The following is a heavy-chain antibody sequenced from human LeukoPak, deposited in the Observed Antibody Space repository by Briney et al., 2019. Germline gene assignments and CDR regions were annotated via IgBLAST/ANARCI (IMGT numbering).Heavy chain of an antibody. Sequence: EASVKVSCKASGGTFSSYAISWVRQAPGQGLEWMGIINPSGGSTSYAQKFQGRVTMTRDTSTSTVYMELSSLRSEDTAVYYCARDRYDYDSSGYSTHYMDVWGKGTTVTVSS. J-gene: IGHJ6*03. D-gene: IGHD3-22*01. V-gene: IGHV1-46*01. CDR3: ARDRYDYDSSGYSTHYMDV. CDR2: INPSGGST. CDR1: GGTFSSYA.